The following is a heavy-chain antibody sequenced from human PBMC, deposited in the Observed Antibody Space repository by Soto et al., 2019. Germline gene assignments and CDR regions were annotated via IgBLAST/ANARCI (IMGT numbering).Heavy chain of an antibody. V-gene: IGHV3-30*18. J-gene: IGHJ3*02. CDR3: AKDRQDPYDYGDLRIGGAFDI. CDR2: ISYDGSNK. D-gene: IGHD4-17*01. Sequence: QVQLVESGGGVVQPGRSLRLSCAASGFTFSSYGMHWVRQAPGKGLEWVAVISYDGSNKYYADSVKGRFTISRDNSKNTLYLQMNSLRAEHTAVYYCAKDRQDPYDYGDLRIGGAFDIWGQGTMVTVSS. CDR1: GFTFSSYG.